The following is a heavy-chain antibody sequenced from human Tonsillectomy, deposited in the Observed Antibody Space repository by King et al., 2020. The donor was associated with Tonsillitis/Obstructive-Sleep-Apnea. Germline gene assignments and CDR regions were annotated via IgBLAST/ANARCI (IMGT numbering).Heavy chain of an antibody. Sequence: VQLVESGAEVKKPGASVKVSCKASGYTFTDFYMNWVRQAPGQGLEWMGWMHPNSGGTHLAQKFQGRVTMTRDTSISTAYMELSSLTSGDTAVYYCVRTRLRSMQQGYGDAFDIWGHGTMVTVSS. CDR1: GYTFTDFY. V-gene: IGHV1-2*02. CDR2: MHPNSGGT. J-gene: IGHJ3*02. D-gene: IGHD6-13*01. CDR3: VRTRLRSMQQGYGDAFDI.